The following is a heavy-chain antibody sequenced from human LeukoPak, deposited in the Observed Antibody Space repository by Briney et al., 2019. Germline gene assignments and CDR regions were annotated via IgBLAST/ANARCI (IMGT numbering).Heavy chain of an antibody. CDR3: ARVIPGATGSIPVDC. V-gene: IGHV3-74*01. CDR2: INSDGSST. Sequence: GGSLRLSCAASGFTFSHYWMHWVRQTPGKGLVWVSLINSDGSSTTYADSVRGRFTISRDNAKNTLYLQMNSLRADDTAVYYCARVIPGATGSIPVDCWGQGTLVTVSS. D-gene: IGHD1-26*01. CDR1: GFTFSHYW. J-gene: IGHJ4*02.